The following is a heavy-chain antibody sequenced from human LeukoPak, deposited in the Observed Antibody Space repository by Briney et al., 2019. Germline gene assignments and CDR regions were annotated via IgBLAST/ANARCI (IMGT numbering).Heavy chain of an antibody. Sequence: ASVKVSCKASGYTFTSYGISWVRQAPGQGLEWMGWISAYNGNTNYAQKLQGRVTMTTDTSTSTAYMELRSLRSDDTAVYYCARDQQRSNYDILTGILKPIRHWGQGTLVTVSS. CDR3: ARDQQRSNYDILTGILKPIRH. D-gene: IGHD3-9*01. CDR1: GYTFTSYG. CDR2: ISAYNGNT. V-gene: IGHV1-18*01. J-gene: IGHJ1*01.